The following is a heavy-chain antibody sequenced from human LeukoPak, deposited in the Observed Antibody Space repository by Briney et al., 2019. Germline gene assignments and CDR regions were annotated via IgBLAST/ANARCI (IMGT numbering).Heavy chain of an antibody. CDR3: ARCRTSIVVVPAAIPQNFDY. CDR2: ISAYNGNT. J-gene: IGHJ4*02. D-gene: IGHD2-2*02. Sequence: ASVKVSCKASGYTFTSYGISWVRQAPGQGLEWMGWISAYNGNTNYAQKLQGRVTMTTDTSTSTAYMELRSPRSDDTAVYYCARCRTSIVVVPAAIPQNFDYWGQGTLVTVSS. CDR1: GYTFTSYG. V-gene: IGHV1-18*01.